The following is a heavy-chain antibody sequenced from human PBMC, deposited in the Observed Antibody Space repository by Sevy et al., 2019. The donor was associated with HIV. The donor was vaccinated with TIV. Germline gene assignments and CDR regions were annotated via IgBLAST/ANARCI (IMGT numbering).Heavy chain of an antibody. Sequence: GGSLRLSCAASGFTFSNAWMSWVRQAPGKGLEWVGRIKSKTDGGKTDYAAPVKGRFTISRDDSKNTLYLQMNSLKTEDTAVYYCTTYPVGAGSYYYGMDVWGQGTTVTVSS. CDR3: TTYPVGAGSYYYGMDV. V-gene: IGHV3-15*01. D-gene: IGHD1-26*01. CDR2: IKSKTDGGKT. CDR1: GFTFSNAW. J-gene: IGHJ6*02.